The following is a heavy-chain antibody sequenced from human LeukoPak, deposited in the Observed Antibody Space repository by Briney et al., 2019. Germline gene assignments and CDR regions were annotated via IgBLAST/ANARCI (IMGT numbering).Heavy chain of an antibody. D-gene: IGHD5-18*01. Sequence: GGSLRLSCAASGFTFSSYSMNWVRQAPGKGLEWVSSISGSSSYIYYADSVKGRFTISRDNAKNSLYLQMNSLRAEDTAVYYCARGENNYGYYYFDYWGQGTLVTVSS. V-gene: IGHV3-21*01. CDR1: GFTFSSYS. J-gene: IGHJ4*02. CDR3: ARGENNYGYYYFDY. CDR2: ISGSSSYI.